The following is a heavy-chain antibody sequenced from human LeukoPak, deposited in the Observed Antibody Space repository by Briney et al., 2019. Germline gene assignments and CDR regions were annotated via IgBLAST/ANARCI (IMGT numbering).Heavy chain of an antibody. V-gene: IGHV4-39*01. Sequence: SETLSLTCTVSGDSITSSSYYWGWIRQPPGKGLEWIGNIYYSGSTYYNPSLKSRVTISVDTSKSLFSLKLSSVTAADTAVYYCARHYYDSSGYSHWFDPWGQGTLVTVSS. CDR3: ARHYYDSSGYSHWFDP. CDR2: IYYSGST. J-gene: IGHJ5*02. D-gene: IGHD3-22*01. CDR1: GDSITSSSYY.